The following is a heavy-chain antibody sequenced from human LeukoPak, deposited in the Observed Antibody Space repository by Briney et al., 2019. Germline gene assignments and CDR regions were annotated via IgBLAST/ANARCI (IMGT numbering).Heavy chain of an antibody. V-gene: IGHV1-24*01. CDR2: FDPEDGET. CDR1: GYTLTELS. J-gene: IGHJ4*02. D-gene: IGHD7-27*01. CDR3: ATPKNWGSLSPFDY. Sequence: ASVKVSCKVSGYTLTELSMHWVRQAPGKGLEWMGGFDPEDGETIYAQKFQGRVTMTEDTSTDTAYMELSSLRSEDTAVYYCATPKNWGSLSPFDYWGQGTLVTVSS.